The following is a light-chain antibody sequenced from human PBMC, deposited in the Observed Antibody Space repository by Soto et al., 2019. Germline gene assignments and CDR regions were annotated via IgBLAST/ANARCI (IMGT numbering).Light chain of an antibody. Sequence: VLSLSPGALSLTPRERATLSCGAFQSVSSSYLAWYQQKPGQAPRLLIYRASSRATGIPDRFSGSGSGTDFTLTISRLEPADFAVHYCQQYGSSPRITFGQGRLLEI. J-gene: IGKJ5*01. CDR2: RAS. V-gene: IGKV3-20*01. CDR3: QQYGSSPRIT. CDR1: QSVSSSY.